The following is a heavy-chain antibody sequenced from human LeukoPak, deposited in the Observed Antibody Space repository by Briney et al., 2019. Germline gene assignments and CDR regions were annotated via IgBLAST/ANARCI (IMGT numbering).Heavy chain of an antibody. Sequence: GGSLRLSCAASGFTFSSYGMHWVRQAPGKGLEWVAIIWYDGSNKYYADSVKGRFTISRDNSKNTLYLQMNSLRAEDTAVYYCARASTYSIVGATIYYYYYGMDVWGQGTTVTVSS. CDR1: GFTFSSYG. V-gene: IGHV3-33*01. J-gene: IGHJ6*02. CDR3: ARASTYSIVGATIYYYYYGMDV. CDR2: IWYDGSNK. D-gene: IGHD1-26*01.